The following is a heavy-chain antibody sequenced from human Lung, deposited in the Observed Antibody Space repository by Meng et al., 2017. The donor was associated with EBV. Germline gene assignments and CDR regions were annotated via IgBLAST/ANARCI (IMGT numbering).Heavy chain of an antibody. CDR2: IYHSGIT. J-gene: IGHJ4*02. D-gene: IGHD1-14*01. CDR3: ARDPTGGEDHQRV. Sequence: QVRLQESGPELGKRSATLSLTCAVSGGSSSSSNWWSWVRQPPGKGLEWIGKIYHSGITIYNPSLKSRVTMSVDNSKNQFSLKLNSMTAADTAVYYCARDPTGGEDHQRVWGQGTLVTVSS. V-gene: IGHV4-4*02. CDR1: GGSSSSSNW.